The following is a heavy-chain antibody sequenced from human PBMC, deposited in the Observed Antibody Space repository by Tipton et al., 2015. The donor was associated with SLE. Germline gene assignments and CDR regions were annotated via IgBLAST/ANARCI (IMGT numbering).Heavy chain of an antibody. V-gene: IGHV4-59*07. CDR2: ISYSGNT. J-gene: IGHJ6*03. CDR3: ARTTLGIDYYYHYMDV. Sequence: TLSLTCTASGGSISSYYWSWIRQSPGKGLEWIGYISYSGNTNYKPSLKSRVTISEDTFKNQFSLKLSSVTAADTAVYYCARTTLGIDYYYHYMDVWGKGTTVTVSS. D-gene: IGHD7-27*01. CDR1: GGSISSYY.